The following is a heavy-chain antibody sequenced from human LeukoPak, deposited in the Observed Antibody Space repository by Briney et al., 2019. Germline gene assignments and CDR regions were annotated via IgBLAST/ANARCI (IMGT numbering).Heavy chain of an antibody. D-gene: IGHD3-10*01. CDR3: ARGVSLVRGMWFDP. CDR1: GASIISGNYY. J-gene: IGHJ5*02. Sequence: PSQTLSLTCTVSGASIISGNYYWSWIRQPAGKGLEWIARVHTSVGTNYNPSFKSRVTISLDTSKNQFSLRLTSVTAADTAMYYCARGVSLVRGMWFDPWGQGTLVTVSS. V-gene: IGHV4-61*02. CDR2: VHTSVGT.